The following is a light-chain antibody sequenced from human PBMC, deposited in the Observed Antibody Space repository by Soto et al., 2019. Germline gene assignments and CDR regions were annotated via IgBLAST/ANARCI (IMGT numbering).Light chain of an antibody. CDR3: LQHNSYPFT. V-gene: IGKV1-17*01. Sequence: DIQMTQSPSSLSASVGDRVTITCRASQAIRKDLAWFQQKPGKAPKRLIYAASSLQGGVPSRFSGSGSGKDFTLTISSMQPEDFATYYCLQHNSYPFTFGQGTELDIK. CDR2: AAS. J-gene: IGKJ2*01. CDR1: QAIRKD.